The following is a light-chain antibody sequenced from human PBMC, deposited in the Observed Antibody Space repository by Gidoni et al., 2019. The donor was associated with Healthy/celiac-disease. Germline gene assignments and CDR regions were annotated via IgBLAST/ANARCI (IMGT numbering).Light chain of an antibody. J-gene: IGKJ1*01. Sequence: EIVLTQSPATLSLSPGERATLPCRASQSVSSYLAWYQQKPGQAPRLLIYDASNRATGLPARFSGSGSGTDFTLPISSLEPGDFAVYSCQQRSNWPRTFGQGTKVEIK. V-gene: IGKV3-11*01. CDR2: DAS. CDR1: QSVSSY. CDR3: QQRSNWPRT.